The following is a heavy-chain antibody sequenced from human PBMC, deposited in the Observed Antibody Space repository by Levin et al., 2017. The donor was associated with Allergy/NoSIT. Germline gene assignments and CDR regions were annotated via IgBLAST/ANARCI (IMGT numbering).Heavy chain of an antibody. J-gene: IGHJ6*02. CDR2: IYYSGST. CDR1: GGSINNYY. V-gene: IGHV4-59*01. D-gene: IGHD4-11*01. CDR3: ARVPYSNPYGYDGMDV. Sequence: PSQTLSLTCTVSGGSINNYYWSWIRQPPGKGLEWIGYIYYSGSTNYNPSLTSRVTISVDTSKNQFSLKLSSVTAADTAVYYCARVPYSNPYGYDGMDVWGQGTTVTVSS.